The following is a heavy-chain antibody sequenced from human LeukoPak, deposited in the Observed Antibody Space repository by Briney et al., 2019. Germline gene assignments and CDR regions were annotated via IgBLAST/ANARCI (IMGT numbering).Heavy chain of an antibody. CDR2: ISSSGSTI. D-gene: IGHD3-10*01. Sequence: GGSLRLSCAASGFTFSSYEMNWVRQAPGKGLEWVSYISSSGSTIYYADSVKGRFTIPRDNAKNSLYLQMNSLRAEDTAVYYCARARYGSGFDYWGQGTLVTVSS. CDR1: GFTFSSYE. V-gene: IGHV3-48*03. CDR3: ARARYGSGFDY. J-gene: IGHJ4*02.